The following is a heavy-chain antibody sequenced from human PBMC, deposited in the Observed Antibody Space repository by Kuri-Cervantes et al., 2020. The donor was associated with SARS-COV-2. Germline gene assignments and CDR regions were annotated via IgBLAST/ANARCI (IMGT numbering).Heavy chain of an antibody. CDR2: ISGSESYK. V-gene: IGHV3-21*01. CDR1: GFTFRTYT. CDR3: ARESFVVVPPSPIYYYYMDV. D-gene: IGHD2-2*01. J-gene: IGHJ6*03. Sequence: GESLKISCVASGFTFRTYTMNWVRQAPGKALEWVSSISGSESYKYYADSMKGRFTISRDNAKNSLYLQINSLRGEDTAVYYCARESFVVVPPSPIYYYYMDVWGKGTTVTVSS.